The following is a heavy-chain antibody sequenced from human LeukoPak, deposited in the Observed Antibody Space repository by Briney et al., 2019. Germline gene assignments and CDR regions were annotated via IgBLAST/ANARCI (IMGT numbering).Heavy chain of an antibody. CDR1: GGSIRSYY. CDR2: IYYSGST. Sequence: SETLSLTCTVSGGSIRSYYWSWIRQPPGKGLEWIGYIYYSGSTNYNPSLKSRVSISVDTSKNQFSLKLSSVTAADTAVYYCARPTMTGSYYGTFDIWGQGTMVTVSS. D-gene: IGHD3-10*01. J-gene: IGHJ3*02. V-gene: IGHV4-59*08. CDR3: ARPTMTGSYYGTFDI.